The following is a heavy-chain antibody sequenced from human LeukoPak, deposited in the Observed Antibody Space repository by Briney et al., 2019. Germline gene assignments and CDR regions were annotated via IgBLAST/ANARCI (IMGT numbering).Heavy chain of an antibody. V-gene: IGHV4-4*07. J-gene: IGHJ5*02. CDR1: GGSISSYY. D-gene: IGHD1-1*01. CDR3: ARDQYSDNWNSNNWFDP. CDR2: IYTSGST. Sequence: SETLSLTCTVSGGSISSYYWSWIRQPAGKGLEWIGRIYTSGSTNYNPSLKSRVTMSVDTSKNQFSLKLSSVTAADTAVYYCARDQYSDNWNSNNWFDPWGQGTLVTVSS.